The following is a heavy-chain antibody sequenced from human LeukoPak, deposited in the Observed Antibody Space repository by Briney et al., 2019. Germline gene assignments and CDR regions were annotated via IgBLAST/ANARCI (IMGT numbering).Heavy chain of an antibody. Sequence: SETLSLTCTVSGGSISGYYWSWIRQPPGKGLEWIGYIYYNGGNGSTNYNPSLKSRVTISVDTSKNQFSLKLTSVTAADTAVYYCAREEEEAYILNWGQGTLVIVS. D-gene: IGHD2/OR15-2a*01. CDR1: GGSISGYY. CDR3: AREEEEAYILN. CDR2: IYYNGGNGST. V-gene: IGHV4-59*01. J-gene: IGHJ4*02.